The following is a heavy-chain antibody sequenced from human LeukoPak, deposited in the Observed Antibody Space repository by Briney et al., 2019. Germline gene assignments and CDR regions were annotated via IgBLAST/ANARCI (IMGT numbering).Heavy chain of an antibody. V-gene: IGHV1-18*04. J-gene: IGHJ6*04. D-gene: IGHD3-9*01. Sequence: ASVKVSCKASGYTFTSYGISWVRQAPGQALEWMGWISAYNGNTNYAQKLQGRVTMTTDTSTSTAYMELRSLRSDDTAVYYCARDSYDILTGSPYGMDVWGKGTTVTVSS. CDR1: GYTFTSYG. CDR3: ARDSYDILTGSPYGMDV. CDR2: ISAYNGNT.